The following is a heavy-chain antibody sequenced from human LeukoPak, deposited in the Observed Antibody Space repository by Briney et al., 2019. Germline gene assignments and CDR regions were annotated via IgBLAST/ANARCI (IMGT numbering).Heavy chain of an antibody. D-gene: IGHD3-16*02. J-gene: IGHJ6*02. Sequence: GGSLGLSCAASGFTFSSHWMHWVRQAPGKGLVWVSRINSDGSSTSYADSVKGRFTISRDNAKNTLYLQMNSLRAEDTAVYYCARGLSPDYGMDVWGQGTTVTVSS. V-gene: IGHV3-74*01. CDR2: INSDGSST. CDR3: ARGLSPDYGMDV. CDR1: GFTFSSHW.